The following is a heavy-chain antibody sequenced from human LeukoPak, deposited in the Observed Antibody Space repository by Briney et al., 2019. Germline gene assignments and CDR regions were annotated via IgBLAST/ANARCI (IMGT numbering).Heavy chain of an antibody. D-gene: IGHD6-19*01. CDR2: ISASGGST. J-gene: IGHJ4*02. Sequence: GGSLRLSCAASGFTFSSSAMSWVRQVPGKGLEWVSGISASGGSTYYADSVRGRFTISRDNSKNTLYVQMNSLRDEDTAVYYCAKALIAVATIRAFDYWGQGTLVTVSS. V-gene: IGHV3-23*01. CDR1: GFTFSSSA. CDR3: AKALIAVATIRAFDY.